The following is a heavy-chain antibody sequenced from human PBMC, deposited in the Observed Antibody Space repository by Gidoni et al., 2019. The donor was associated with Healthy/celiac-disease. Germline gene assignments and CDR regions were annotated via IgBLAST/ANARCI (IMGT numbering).Heavy chain of an antibody. CDR1: GFTFSSYA. D-gene: IGHD4-17*01. Sequence: EVQLLESGGGLVQPGGSLRLTCAASGFTFSSYAISWVRQAPGKGLEWVSAISGSGGSTYYADSVKGRFTISRDNSKNTLYLQMNSLRAEDTAVYYCAKDEGPVTTSDYYYYYMDVWGKGTTVTVSS. CDR3: AKDEGPVTTSDYYYYYMDV. J-gene: IGHJ6*03. CDR2: ISGSGGST. V-gene: IGHV3-23*01.